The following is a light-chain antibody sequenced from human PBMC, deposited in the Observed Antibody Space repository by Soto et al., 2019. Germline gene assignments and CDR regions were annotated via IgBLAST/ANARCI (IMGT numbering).Light chain of an antibody. V-gene: IGKV1-5*03. Sequence: DIQMTQSPSTLSASVGDRVTITCRASQSFSSWLAWYQQKPGKAPKLLIYKASSLQSGVPSRFSGSGSGTEFTLTISSLQPDDFATYYCQQQWTFGQGTKVEIK. J-gene: IGKJ1*01. CDR2: KAS. CDR1: QSFSSW. CDR3: QQQWT.